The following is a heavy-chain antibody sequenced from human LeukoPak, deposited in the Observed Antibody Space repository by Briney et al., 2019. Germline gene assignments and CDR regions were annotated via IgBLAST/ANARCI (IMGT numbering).Heavy chain of an antibody. CDR1: GFTFSTYS. Sequence: EPGGSLRLSCAASGFTFSTYSMNWVRQAPGKGLEWVSSISSSSSTIYYADSVKGRFTISRDNAKNSLYLQMNSLRAEDSAVFYCAREAWDGTYLGFGAFDIWGQGTMVTVSS. D-gene: IGHD1-26*01. V-gene: IGHV3-48*04. J-gene: IGHJ3*02. CDR3: AREAWDGTYLGFGAFDI. CDR2: ISSSSSTI.